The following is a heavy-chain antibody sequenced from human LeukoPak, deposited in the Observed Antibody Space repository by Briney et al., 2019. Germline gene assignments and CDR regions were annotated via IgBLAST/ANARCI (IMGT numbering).Heavy chain of an antibody. CDR1: GASITSSSDE. J-gene: IGHJ5*02. CDR2: SSYSELT. D-gene: IGHD2-15*01. Sequence: PSETLSLTCTVSGASITSSSDEWVWIRQAPGKSLEWIATSSYSELTSYLPSLTSRLTISLDMSKNHFSLKVRSMTAADTAVYYCARFLARIGFDPWGQGTLVIVSS. CDR3: ARFLARIGFDP. V-gene: IGHV4-39*02.